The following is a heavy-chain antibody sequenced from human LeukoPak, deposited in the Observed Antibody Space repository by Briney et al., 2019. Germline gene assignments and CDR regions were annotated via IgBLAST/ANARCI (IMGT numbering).Heavy chain of an antibody. Sequence: SVKVSCKASGYTFTSYYMHWVRQAPGQGLEWMGGIIPIFGTANYAQKFQGRVTITADESTSTAYMELSSLRSEDTAVYYCAGGGYNYFYYYYYGMDVWGQGTTVTVSS. V-gene: IGHV1-69*13. CDR1: GYTFTSYY. J-gene: IGHJ6*02. D-gene: IGHD5-24*01. CDR3: AGGGYNYFYYYYYGMDV. CDR2: IIPIFGTA.